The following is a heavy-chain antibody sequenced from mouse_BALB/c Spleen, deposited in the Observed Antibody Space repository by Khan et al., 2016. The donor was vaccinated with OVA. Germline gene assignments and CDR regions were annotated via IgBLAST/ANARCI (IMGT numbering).Heavy chain of an antibody. V-gene: IGHV1S126*01. J-gene: IGHJ3*01. Sequence: VQLKQSGAELVRPGASVKLFCKASGYSFTSYWVNWVKQRPGQGLEWIGMIHPSDSETRLNQKFKDKVILTVDKSSSTAYMQLSSPTSEDSAVYFCARSPTPYGCVAYWGQGTLVAVSA. CDR2: IHPSDSET. D-gene: IGHD1-2*01. CDR1: GYSFTSYW. CDR3: ARSPTPYGCVAY.